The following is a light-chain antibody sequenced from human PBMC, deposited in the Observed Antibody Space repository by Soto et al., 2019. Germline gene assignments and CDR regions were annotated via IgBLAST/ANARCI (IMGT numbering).Light chain of an antibody. CDR1: QSISSW. V-gene: IGKV1-5*03. Sequence: DIQITQSPSTLSASVGDRVTITCRASQSISSWLAWYQQKPGKAPKLLIYKSFILESGVPSRFSGCGPGTEFTLTISSLQPDDFATYYCQQYNSSPTFGQGNKVEIK. CDR3: QQYNSSPT. CDR2: KSF. J-gene: IGKJ1*01.